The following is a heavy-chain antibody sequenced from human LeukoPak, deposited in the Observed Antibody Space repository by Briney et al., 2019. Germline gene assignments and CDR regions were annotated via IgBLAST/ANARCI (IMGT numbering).Heavy chain of an antibody. D-gene: IGHD3-3*01. Sequence: SQTLSLTCTVSGGSISSGDCYWSWIRQPPGKGLEWIGYIYYSGSTYYNPSLKSRITISVDTSKNQFSLKLSSVTAADTAVYYCARAHRITIFGVVIIIWFDPWGQGTLVTVSS. J-gene: IGHJ5*02. CDR2: IYYSGST. V-gene: IGHV4-30-4*08. CDR1: GGSISSGDCY. CDR3: ARAHRITIFGVVIIIWFDP.